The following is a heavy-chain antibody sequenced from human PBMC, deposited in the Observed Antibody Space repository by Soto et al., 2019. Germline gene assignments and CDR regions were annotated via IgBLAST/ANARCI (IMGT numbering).Heavy chain of an antibody. J-gene: IGHJ4*02. Sequence: ASVKVSCKASGYTFTSYGISWVRQAPGQGLEWMGGISPYNGNTNYAQKFQGRVTMTADKSTSTAYMELSSLRSEDTAVYYCAISWAQSIVVEYYFDYWGQGTLVTVSS. CDR1: GYTFTSYG. V-gene: IGHV1-18*01. D-gene: IGHD2-2*01. CDR2: ISPYNGNT. CDR3: AISWAQSIVVEYYFDY.